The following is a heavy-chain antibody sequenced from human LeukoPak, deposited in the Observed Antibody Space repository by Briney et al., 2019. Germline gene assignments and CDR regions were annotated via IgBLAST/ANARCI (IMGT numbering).Heavy chain of an antibody. V-gene: IGHV1-46*01. CDR2: INPSGGST. D-gene: IGHD1-26*01. CDR3: AREAARYELLRHAFDI. J-gene: IGHJ3*02. Sequence: ASVKVSCKASGYTFTSYYMHWVRQAPGQGLEWMGIINPSGGSTSYAQKFQGRVTTTRDMSTSTVYMELSSLRSEDTAVYYCAREAARYELLRHAFDIWGQGTMVTVSS. CDR1: GYTFTSYY.